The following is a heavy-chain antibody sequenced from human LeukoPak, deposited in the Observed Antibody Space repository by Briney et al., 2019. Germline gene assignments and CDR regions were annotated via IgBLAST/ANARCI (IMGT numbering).Heavy chain of an antibody. J-gene: IGHJ4*02. CDR2: IRYDGSNK. CDR1: GFTFSSYG. Sequence: GGSLTLSCAASGFTFSSYGMHWVRQAPGKGLEWVAFIRYDGSNKYYADSVKDRFTISRHNSKNTLYLQMNSLRAEDTAVYYCAKGGYSYGYPGYYFDYWGQGTLVTVSS. D-gene: IGHD5-18*01. CDR3: AKGGYSYGYPGYYFDY. V-gene: IGHV3-30*02.